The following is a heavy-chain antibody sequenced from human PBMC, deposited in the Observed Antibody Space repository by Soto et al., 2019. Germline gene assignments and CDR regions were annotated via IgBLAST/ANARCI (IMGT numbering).Heavy chain of an antibody. Sequence: EGQLLESGGGLVQPGGSLRLSCAASGFTFSSYAMSWVRQAPGKGLEWVSAISNSGSSTYYADSVKGRFTISRDYSKNTLYLQMNSLRAEDTAVYYCAYRGMVTLNFDYWGQGTLVTVSS. D-gene: IGHD2-21*02. CDR3: AYRGMVTLNFDY. V-gene: IGHV3-23*01. CDR1: GFTFSSYA. CDR2: ISNSGSST. J-gene: IGHJ4*02.